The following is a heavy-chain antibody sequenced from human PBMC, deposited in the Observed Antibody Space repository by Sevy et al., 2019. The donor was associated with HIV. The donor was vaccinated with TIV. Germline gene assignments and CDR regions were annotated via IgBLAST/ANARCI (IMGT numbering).Heavy chain of an antibody. CDR2: ISWNSGSI. D-gene: IGHD7-27*01. J-gene: IGHJ6*02. Sequence: GGSLRLSCAASGFTFNDYAMHWVRQAPGKGLEWVSGISWNSGSIGYADSVKGRFTISRDNTKNSLYLQMNSLRAEDTALYYCANDSTETGAADYGMDVWGQGTTVTVSS. V-gene: IGHV3-9*01. CDR3: ANDSTETGAADYGMDV. CDR1: GFTFNDYA.